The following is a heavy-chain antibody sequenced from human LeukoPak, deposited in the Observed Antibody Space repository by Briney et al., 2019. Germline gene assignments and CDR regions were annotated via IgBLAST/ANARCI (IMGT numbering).Heavy chain of an antibody. V-gene: IGHV3-30*03. CDR3: AREGSSWLVDAFDI. CDR1: GFTFSSYG. J-gene: IGHJ3*02. Sequence: GGSLRLSCAASGFTFSSYGMHWVRQAPGKGLEWVAVISYDGSNKYYADSVKGRFTISRDNSKNTLYLQMNSLRAEDTAVYYCAREGSSWLVDAFDIWGQGTMVTVSS. D-gene: IGHD6-13*01. CDR2: ISYDGSNK.